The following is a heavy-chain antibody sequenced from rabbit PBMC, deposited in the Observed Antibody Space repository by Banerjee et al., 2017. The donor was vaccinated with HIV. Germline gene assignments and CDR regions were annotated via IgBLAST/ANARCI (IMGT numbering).Heavy chain of an antibody. D-gene: IGHD4-1*01. Sequence: QEQLEESGGDLVKPERSLTLTCKASGFDLSSYYYMCWVRQAPGKGLEWIACITTSSGSTWYANWAKGRFTISKASWTTVTLQMTSLTAADTASYFCARDLAGVTGWNFGLWGPGTLVTVS. J-gene: IGHJ4*01. CDR3: ARDLAGVTGWNFGL. V-gene: IGHV1S45*01. CDR1: GFDLSSYYY. CDR2: ITTSSGST.